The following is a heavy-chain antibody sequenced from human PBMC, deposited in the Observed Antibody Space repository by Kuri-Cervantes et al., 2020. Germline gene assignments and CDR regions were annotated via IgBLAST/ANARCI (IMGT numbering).Heavy chain of an antibody. CDR1: GFTFSSYG. CDR3: AKDRSVVVPAAMREGFDY. J-gene: IGHJ4*02. Sequence: GGSLRLSCAASGFTFSSYGMHWARQAPGKGLEWVAVISYDGSNKYYADSVKGRFTISRDNSKNTLYLRMNSLRAEDTAVYYCAKDRSVVVPAAMREGFDYWGQGTLVTVSS. CDR2: ISYDGSNK. D-gene: IGHD2-2*01. V-gene: IGHV3-30*18.